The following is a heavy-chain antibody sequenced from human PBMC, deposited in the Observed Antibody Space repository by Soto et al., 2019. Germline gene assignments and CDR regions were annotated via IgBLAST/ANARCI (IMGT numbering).Heavy chain of an antibody. D-gene: IGHD2-2*01. J-gene: IGHJ5*02. V-gene: IGHV1-69*04. Sequence: SVELCCKASGDTYSSRTISWVRQAPGQGLEWMGRIIPILGIANYPQKFQGRVTITADRSTSTAYMELSSLRSEDTAVYYCARDRYCSTTTCWSYNWFDPWGQGTLVTVSS. CDR2: IIPILGIA. CDR1: GDTYSSRT. CDR3: ARDRYCSTTTCWSYNWFDP.